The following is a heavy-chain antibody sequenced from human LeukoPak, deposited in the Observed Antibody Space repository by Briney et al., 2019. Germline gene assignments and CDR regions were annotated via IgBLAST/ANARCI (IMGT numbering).Heavy chain of an antibody. CDR2: IYYSGST. CDR3: ARDRVAAEHYGMDV. J-gene: IGHJ6*02. CDR1: GGSISSYY. D-gene: IGHD6-13*01. Sequence: PSETLSLTCTVSGGSISSYYWSWIRQHPGKGLEWIGYIYYSGSTYYNPSLKSRVTISVDTSKNQFSLKLSSVTAADTAVYYCARDRVAAEHYGMDVWGQGTTVTVSS. V-gene: IGHV4-59*06.